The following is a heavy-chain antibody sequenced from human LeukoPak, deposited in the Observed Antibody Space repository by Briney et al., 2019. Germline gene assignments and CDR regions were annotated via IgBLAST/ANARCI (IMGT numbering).Heavy chain of an antibody. D-gene: IGHD6-13*01. CDR3: ARDTAADLKYYYYYYMDV. Sequence: SLRLSCAASGFTFSSYAIHWVRQAPGKWREWVACILYDGSNTCYADSVQGRFTISRDNSKSTLYMQMNSLRAEDTAVYYCARDTAADLKYYYYYYMDVWGKGTTVTVSS. J-gene: IGHJ6*03. V-gene: IGHV3-30*04. CDR2: ILYDGSNT. CDR1: GFTFSSYA.